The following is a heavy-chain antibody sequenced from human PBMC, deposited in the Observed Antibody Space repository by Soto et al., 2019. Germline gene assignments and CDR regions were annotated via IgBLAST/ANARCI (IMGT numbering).Heavy chain of an antibody. J-gene: IGHJ4*03. CDR2: INPSGGTT. CDR1: GYTFTRGN. V-gene: IGHV1-46*01. D-gene: IGHD2-15*01. CDR3: AGGTGAGSEYFCGS. Sequence: GASVEVSCKASGYTFTRGNVHWVRQAPGQGLEWMAIINPSGGTTYYVQKFEGRVTLTTDTSTSTVYMELSSLRSDDTAVYYCAGGTGAGSEYFCGSWGRRTRVAVSS.